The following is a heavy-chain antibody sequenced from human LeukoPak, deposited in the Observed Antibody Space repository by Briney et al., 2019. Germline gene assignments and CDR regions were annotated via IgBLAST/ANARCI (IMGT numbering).Heavy chain of an antibody. D-gene: IGHD2-21*02. CDR3: ATTFGHIVVVTAAHGAFDI. V-gene: IGHV3-23*01. Sequence: PGGSLRLSCAASGFTFSSYAMSWVRQAPGKGLEWVSAISGSGGSTYYADSVKGRFTITTDNSKNTLYPQMKSLRADDPAVCYFATTFGHIVVVTAAHGAFDIWGQGTMVTVSS. CDR1: GFTFSSYA. CDR2: ISGSGGST. J-gene: IGHJ3*02.